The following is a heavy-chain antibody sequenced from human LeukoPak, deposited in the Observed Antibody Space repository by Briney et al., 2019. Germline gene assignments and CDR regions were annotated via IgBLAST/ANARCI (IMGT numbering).Heavy chain of an antibody. CDR1: GYSLSSGYY. J-gene: IGHJ5*02. V-gene: IGHV4-38-2*02. CDR2: VDHSGGT. D-gene: IGHD4-11*01. CDR3: ARVQYPNWFDP. Sequence: PSETLSLTCTVSGYSLSSGYYWGWIRQPPGKGLEWIGSVDHSGGTYYNPSLRSRVSISVDTSKNQFSLKLSSVTAADTAVYYCARVQYPNWFDPWGQGTLVTVSS.